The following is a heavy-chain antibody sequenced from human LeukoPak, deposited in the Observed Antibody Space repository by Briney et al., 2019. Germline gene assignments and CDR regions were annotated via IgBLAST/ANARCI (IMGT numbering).Heavy chain of an antibody. Sequence: SETLSLTCTVSGGSISSYYWSWIRQPAGKGLEWIGRIYTSGSTNYNPSLKSRVTMSVDTSKNQFSLKLSSVTAADTAVYYCARVEYSSSSYYFDYWGQGTLVTVSS. V-gene: IGHV4-4*07. J-gene: IGHJ4*02. CDR2: IYTSGST. CDR3: ARVEYSSSSYYFDY. D-gene: IGHD6-6*01. CDR1: GGSISSYY.